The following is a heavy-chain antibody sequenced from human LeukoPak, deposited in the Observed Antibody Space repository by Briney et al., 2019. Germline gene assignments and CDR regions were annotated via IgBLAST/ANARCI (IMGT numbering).Heavy chain of an antibody. Sequence: GESLRLSCGASGFTFTNHWMGWVRQAPGKGLEWVGHIRRKTDGGTTDYAAPVKGRFAISRDDSKNTLYLQVNSLKTEDTAIYYCAREGSGWYFDYWGQGTLVTVSS. CDR1: GFTFTNHW. CDR2: IRRKTDGGTT. V-gene: IGHV3-15*01. J-gene: IGHJ4*02. D-gene: IGHD6-19*01. CDR3: AREGSGWYFDY.